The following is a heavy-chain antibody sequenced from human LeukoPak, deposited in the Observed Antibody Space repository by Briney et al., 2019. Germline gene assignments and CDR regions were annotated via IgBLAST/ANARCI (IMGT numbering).Heavy chain of an antibody. CDR1: GFTFSNYA. CDR2: ISNDGSDK. Sequence: GGSLRLSCAASGFTFSNYAMSWVRQAPGKGLEWVAVISNDGSDKYYADSVKGRFTISRDNSRDTLFLQMDGLKAEDTAVYYCARTYCSGGTCSGADHWGQGTVVTVSS. D-gene: IGHD2-15*01. CDR3: ARTYCSGGTCSGADH. V-gene: IGHV3-30*04. J-gene: IGHJ5*02.